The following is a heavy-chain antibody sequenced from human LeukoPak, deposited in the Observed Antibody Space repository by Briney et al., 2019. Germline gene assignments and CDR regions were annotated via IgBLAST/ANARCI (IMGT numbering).Heavy chain of an antibody. CDR2: IYYSGST. CDR3: ARDGYYDSSGLDY. Sequence: SETLFLTCTVSGGSISSSSYYWGWIRQPPGKGLEWIGSIYYSGSTYYNPSLKSRVTISVDTSKNQFSLKLSSVTAADTAVYYCARDGYYDSSGLDYWGQGTLVTVSS. CDR1: GGSISSSSYY. D-gene: IGHD3-22*01. J-gene: IGHJ4*02. V-gene: IGHV4-39*07.